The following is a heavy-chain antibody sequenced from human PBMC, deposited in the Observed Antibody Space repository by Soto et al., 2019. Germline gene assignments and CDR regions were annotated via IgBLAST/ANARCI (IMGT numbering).Heavy chain of an antibody. CDR1: SGSISSSNW. CDR3: ARRTYYDFWSGYGELDY. D-gene: IGHD3-3*01. Sequence: SETLSLTCAVSSGSISSSNWWSWVRQPPGKGLEWIGEIYHSGSTNYNPSLKSRVTISVDKSKNQFSLKLSSVTAADTAVYYCARRTYYDFWSGYGELDYWGQGTLVTVSS. V-gene: IGHV4-4*02. CDR2: IYHSGST. J-gene: IGHJ4*02.